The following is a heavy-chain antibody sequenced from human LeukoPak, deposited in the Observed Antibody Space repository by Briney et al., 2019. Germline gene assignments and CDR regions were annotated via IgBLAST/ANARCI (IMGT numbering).Heavy chain of an antibody. CDR1: GFTFSNAW. V-gene: IGHV3-23*01. J-gene: IGHJ3*02. CDR2: ISGSGGST. D-gene: IGHD3-22*01. Sequence: GGSLRLSCAASGFTFSNAWMSWVRQAPGKGLEGVSAISGSGGSTYYADSVKGRFTISRDNSKNTLYLQMNSLRAEDTAVYYCAKSRDSSGYDAFDIWGQGTMVTVSS. CDR3: AKSRDSSGYDAFDI.